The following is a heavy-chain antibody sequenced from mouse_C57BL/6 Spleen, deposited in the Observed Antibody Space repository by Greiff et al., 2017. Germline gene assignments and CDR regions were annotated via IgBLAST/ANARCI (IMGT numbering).Heavy chain of an antibody. CDR3: ARSGPYFDV. CDR2: IYPGDGDT. D-gene: IGHD3-2*02. J-gene: IGHJ1*03. Sequence: QVQLQQSGPELVKPGASVKISCKASGYAFSSSWMNWVKQRPGKGLEWIGRIYPGDGDTNYNGKFKGKATLTADKSSSTAYMQLSSLTSEDSAVYFCARSGPYFDVWGTGTTVTVSS. V-gene: IGHV1-82*01. CDR1: GYAFSSSW.